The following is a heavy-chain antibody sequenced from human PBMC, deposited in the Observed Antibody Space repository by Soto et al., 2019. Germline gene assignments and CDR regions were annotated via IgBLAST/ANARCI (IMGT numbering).Heavy chain of an antibody. D-gene: IGHD6-19*01. V-gene: IGHV4-4*09. CDR2: ISKSGYT. CDR1: GDSSSSFSNHY. Sequence: SETLSLTCTVSGDSSSSFSNHYCSWIRQAPGRGLEWIGYISKSGYTRYNPPLRSRVFISVDTSNNQVSLNLASVTAADTAINYCTGWYRLDLWGQGTLVTVSS. CDR3: TGWYRLDL. J-gene: IGHJ3*01.